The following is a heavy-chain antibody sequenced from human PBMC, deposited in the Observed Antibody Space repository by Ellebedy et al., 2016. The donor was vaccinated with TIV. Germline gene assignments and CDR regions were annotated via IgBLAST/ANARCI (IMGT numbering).Heavy chain of an antibody. CDR1: GFTFSSYS. V-gene: IGHV3-7*01. Sequence: GESLKISXAASGFTFSSYSMNWVRQAPGKGLEWVANIKQDGSEKYYVDSVKGRFTISRDNAKNSLYLQMNSLRAEDTAVYYCARRLSGWPYHDAFDIWGQGTMVTVSS. J-gene: IGHJ3*02. D-gene: IGHD6-19*01. CDR2: IKQDGSEK. CDR3: ARRLSGWPYHDAFDI.